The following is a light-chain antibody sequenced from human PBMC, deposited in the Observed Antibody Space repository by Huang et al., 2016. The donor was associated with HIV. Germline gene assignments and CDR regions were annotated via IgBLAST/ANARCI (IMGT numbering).Light chain of an antibody. V-gene: IGKV1-9*01. CDR1: QGIRSY. J-gene: IGKJ3*01. CDR2: AAS. CDR3: LQLYNYPVT. Sequence: IQLTQSPSSLSASVGDRVTITCRASQGIRSYLACDQQKTGKAPRLLIAAASSLQTGVPSRFSGSGFGTEFTLTISCLQPEDFAAYYCLQLYNYPVTFGPGTKVDI.